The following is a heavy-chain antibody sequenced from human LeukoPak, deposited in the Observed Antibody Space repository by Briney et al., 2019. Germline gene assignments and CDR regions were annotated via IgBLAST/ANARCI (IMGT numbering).Heavy chain of an antibody. D-gene: IGHD6-13*01. CDR1: GFTFSSYG. Sequence: GRSLRLSCAASGFTFSSYGMHWVRQAPGKGLEWVAVIWYDGSNKYYADSVKGRFTISRDNSKNTPYLQMNSLRAEDTAVYYCAKDWAVAAAAIFDPWGQGTLVTVSS. V-gene: IGHV3-33*06. J-gene: IGHJ5*02. CDR3: AKDWAVAAAAIFDP. CDR2: IWYDGSNK.